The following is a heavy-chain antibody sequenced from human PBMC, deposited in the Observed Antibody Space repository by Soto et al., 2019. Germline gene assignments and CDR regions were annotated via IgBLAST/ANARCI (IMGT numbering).Heavy chain of an antibody. J-gene: IGHJ3*02. V-gene: IGHV3-73*01. CDR3: TRLDAPGDRALDI. CDR1: GFSISGSA. CDR2: IRDKTNGYAT. Sequence: EVQLVESGGDLVQPGGSLKLSCAASGFSISGSAIHWVRQASGKGLEWVARIRDKTNGYATGYAASVQGRFTISRDDSKNTAFLQMNSLKTEDTAVYYCTRLDAPGDRALDIWGQGTMVTVSP.